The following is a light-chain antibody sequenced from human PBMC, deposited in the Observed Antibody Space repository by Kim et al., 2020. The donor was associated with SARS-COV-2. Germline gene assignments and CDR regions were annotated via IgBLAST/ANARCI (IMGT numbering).Light chain of an antibody. V-gene: IGLV6-57*03. CDR1: SGSIASNY. CDR3: QV. Sequence: NFMLTQPHSVSESPGKTVTISCTRSSGSIASNYVQWYQQRPGSAPTTVIYEDNQRPSGVPDRFSGSIDSSSNSASLTISGLKTEDEADYYCQVFDGGTQLTVL. CDR2: EDN. J-gene: IGLJ3*02.